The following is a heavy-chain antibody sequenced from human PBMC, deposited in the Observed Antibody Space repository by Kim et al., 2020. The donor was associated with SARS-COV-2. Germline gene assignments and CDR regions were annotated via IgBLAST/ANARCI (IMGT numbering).Heavy chain of an antibody. V-gene: IGHV1-2*06. Sequence: ASVKVSCKASGYTFTGYYMHWVRQAPGQGLEWMGRINPNSGGTNYAQKFQGRVTMTRDTSISTAYMELSRLRSDDTAVYYCARERYCSSTSCYVTFDSWGQGTLVTVSS. CDR3: ARERYCSSTSCYVTFDS. CDR1: GYTFTGYY. D-gene: IGHD2-2*01. J-gene: IGHJ4*02. CDR2: INPNSGGT.